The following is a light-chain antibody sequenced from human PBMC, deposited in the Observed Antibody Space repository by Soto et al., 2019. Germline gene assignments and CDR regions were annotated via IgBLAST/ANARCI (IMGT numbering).Light chain of an antibody. Sequence: QSVLRHPRSVSGSPGQTYNITCTGSSSNIGAHYDVHWYQHLPGTSPKVLIYGSTNRPSGVPDRFSGSKSGTSASLAITGLQAEDEADYYCQSYDRSLSGYVFGTVTKVTVL. J-gene: IGLJ1*01. CDR3: QSYDRSLSGYV. CDR2: GST. CDR1: SSNIGAHYD. V-gene: IGLV1-40*01.